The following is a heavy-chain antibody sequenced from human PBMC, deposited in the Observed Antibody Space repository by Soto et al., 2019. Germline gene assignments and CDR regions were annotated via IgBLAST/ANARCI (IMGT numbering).Heavy chain of an antibody. D-gene: IGHD6-19*01. CDR3: ARKGIAVAGIAFDI. CDR1: GFTFSSYE. CDR2: ISSSGSTI. Sequence: EVQLVASGGGLVQPGGSLRLSCAASGFTFSSYEMNWVRQAPGKGLEWVSYISSSGSTIYFADSVKGRFTISRDNAKNSLYLQMNSLRAEDTAVYYCARKGIAVAGIAFDIWGQGTMVTVSS. J-gene: IGHJ3*02. V-gene: IGHV3-48*03.